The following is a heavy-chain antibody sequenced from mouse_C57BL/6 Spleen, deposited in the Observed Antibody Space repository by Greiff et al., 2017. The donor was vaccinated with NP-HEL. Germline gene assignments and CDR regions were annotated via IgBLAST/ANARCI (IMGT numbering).Heavy chain of an antibody. J-gene: IGHJ1*03. CDR3: ARNTGTKYFDV. Sequence: VMLVESGPGLVQPSQSLSITCTASGFSFTSYGVHWVRQTPGKGLEWLGVIWSGGSTDYNAAFISRLSIIKDNSKSQVFFKMNSLQADDTAIYYCARNTGTKYFDVWGTGTTVTVSS. CDR2: IWSGGST. D-gene: IGHD4-1*01. CDR1: GFSFTSYG. V-gene: IGHV2-2*01.